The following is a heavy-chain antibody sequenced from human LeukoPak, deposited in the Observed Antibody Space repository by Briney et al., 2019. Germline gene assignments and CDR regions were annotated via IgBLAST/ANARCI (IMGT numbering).Heavy chain of an antibody. CDR3: AREGGGVDY. CDR2: ISYDGSNK. V-gene: IGHV3-30*04. CDR1: GFTFSGYA. J-gene: IGHJ4*02. Sequence: GGSLRLSCAASGFTFSGYAMHWVRQAPGKGLEWVAVISYDGSNKYYADSVKGRFTISRDNSKNTLYLQMNSLRAEDTAVYYCAREGGGVDYWGQGTLVTVSS. D-gene: IGHD1-26*01.